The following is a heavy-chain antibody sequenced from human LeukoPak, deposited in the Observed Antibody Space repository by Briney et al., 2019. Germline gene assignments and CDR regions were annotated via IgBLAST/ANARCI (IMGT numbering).Heavy chain of an antibody. J-gene: IGHJ6*02. D-gene: IGHD3-16*01. V-gene: IGHV3-7*01. Sequence: GGSLRLSCAASGLTFSDSWMSWVRQAPGKGLEWVANVNQDGSAKGYVDSVKGRFTISRDNARNSLYLQMSSLRPEDTAVYYCATYTHWVAGDVWGQGTTVTVSS. CDR3: ATYTHWVAGDV. CDR2: VNQDGSAK. CDR1: GLTFSDSW.